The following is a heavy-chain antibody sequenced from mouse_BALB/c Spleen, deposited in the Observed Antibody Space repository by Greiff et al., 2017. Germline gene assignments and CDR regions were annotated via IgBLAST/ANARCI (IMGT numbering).Heavy chain of an antibody. CDR3: ARQALMTAALDY. V-gene: IGHV2-6-2*01. CDR1: GFSLTSYG. Sequence: VQRVESGPDLVAPSQSLSITCTVSGFSLTSYGVHWVRQPPGKGLEWLVVIWSDGSTTYNSALKSRLSTGKDNTTSQVFLRMNSLQTDDTAMYSCARQALMTAALDYWGQGTSVTVSA. D-gene: IGHD2-13*01. CDR2: IWSDGST. J-gene: IGHJ4*01.